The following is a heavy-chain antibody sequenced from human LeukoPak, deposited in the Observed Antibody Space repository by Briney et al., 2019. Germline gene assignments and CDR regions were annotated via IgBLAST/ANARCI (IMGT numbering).Heavy chain of an antibody. D-gene: IGHD2-15*01. V-gene: IGHV5-51*01. Sequence: GESLKISWKGSGYRFTSYWIGWVRQMPGKGLDWMGIIYPGDSETRSSPSVQGQVTISADQSISTASLRWSSLKASDTAMYYCARLFCSGGSCGPSDYWGQGTLVTVSS. J-gene: IGHJ4*02. CDR1: GYRFTSYW. CDR3: ARLFCSGGSCGPSDY. CDR2: IYPGDSET.